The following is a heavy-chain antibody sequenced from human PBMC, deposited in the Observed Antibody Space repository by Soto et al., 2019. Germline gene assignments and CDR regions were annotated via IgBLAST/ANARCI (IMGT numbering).Heavy chain of an antibody. D-gene: IGHD2-21*02. CDR1: GYSFIGYY. J-gene: IGHJ5*02. CDR3: ARGDVNWFDP. CDR2: INPKSGVT. V-gene: IGHV1-2*02. Sequence: GASVKVSCKASGYSFIGYYMHWVRQVPGQGLEWMGWINPKSGVTNYAQKFQGRATMTRDTSITTAYMELSSLRSDDTAVYYCARGDVNWFDPWGQGTLVTVSS.